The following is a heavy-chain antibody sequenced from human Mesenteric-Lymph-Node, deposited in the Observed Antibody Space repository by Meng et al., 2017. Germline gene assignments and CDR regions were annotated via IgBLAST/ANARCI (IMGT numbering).Heavy chain of an antibody. Sequence: QVQLQESGPGLVKPSETLSLTCTVAGGAITSNNWWTWVRQPPGKGLEWIGEISQRGGTNYNPSLKSRVTISLDKSKNQFFLTLNSVTAADTAVYYCARASYSWNLGDFWGQGTLVTVSS. CDR1: GGAITSNNW. V-gene: IGHV4-4*02. D-gene: IGHD1-20*01. CDR3: ARASYSWNLGDF. J-gene: IGHJ4*02. CDR2: ISQRGGT.